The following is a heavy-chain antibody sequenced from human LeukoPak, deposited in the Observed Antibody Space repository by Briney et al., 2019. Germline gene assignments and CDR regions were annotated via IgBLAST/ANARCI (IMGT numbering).Heavy chain of an antibody. CDR1: EFSVGSNY. D-gene: IGHD2-21*01. Sequence: GGSLRLSCAASEFSVGSNYMTWVRQAPGKGLEWVSAISGSGGSTYYADSVKGRFTISRDNSKNTLYLQMNSLRAEDTAVYYCAKSDSIFDYWGQGTLVTVSS. J-gene: IGHJ4*02. CDR3: AKSDSIFDY. CDR2: ISGSGGST. V-gene: IGHV3-23*01.